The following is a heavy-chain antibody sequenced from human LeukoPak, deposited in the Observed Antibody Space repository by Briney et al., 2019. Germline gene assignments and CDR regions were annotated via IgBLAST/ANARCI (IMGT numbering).Heavy chain of an antibody. CDR2: ISGSGGST. J-gene: IGHJ6*02. V-gene: IGHV3-23*01. CDR1: GFTFSSYA. Sequence: GGSLRLSCAASGFTFSSYAMSWVRQAPGKGLEWVSAISGSGGSTYYAASVKGRFTISRDNSKNTLYLQMNSLRAEDTAVYYCAKEGQGGYYYYGMDVWGQGTTVTVSS. CDR3: AKEGQGGYYYYGMDV.